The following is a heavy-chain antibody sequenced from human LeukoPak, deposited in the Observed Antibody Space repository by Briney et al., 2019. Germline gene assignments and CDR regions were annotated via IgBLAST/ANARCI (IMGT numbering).Heavy chain of an antibody. CDR1: GFSFSGAW. CDR2: IKNDGST. V-gene: IGHV3-74*01. CDR3: AKGALDAATPFDS. D-gene: IGHD2-15*01. Sequence: GGSLRLSCAASGFSFSGAWMHWVRQAPGKGLVWVSIIKNDGSTIYADSVKGRFTISRDNAKKSVYLQMNSLRAEDTAVYYCAKGALDAATPFDSWGQGTLVTVSS. J-gene: IGHJ5*01.